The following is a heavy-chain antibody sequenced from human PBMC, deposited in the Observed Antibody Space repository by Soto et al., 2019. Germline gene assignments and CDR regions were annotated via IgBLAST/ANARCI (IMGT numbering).Heavy chain of an antibody. CDR1: GDTFSTYG. CDR3: ARNRCYSDQNAYFQNLDL. J-gene: IGHJ5*02. CDR2: IIPLLNTR. D-gene: IGHD3-16*01. Sequence: SVKVSCKASGDTFSTYGITWVRQAPGQGLEWVGGIIPLLNTRNSAQKLQGRVTISVDESANTAYMELISLKSDDTAVYFCARNRCYSDQNAYFQNLDLWGQGTLVTVSS. V-gene: IGHV1-69*13.